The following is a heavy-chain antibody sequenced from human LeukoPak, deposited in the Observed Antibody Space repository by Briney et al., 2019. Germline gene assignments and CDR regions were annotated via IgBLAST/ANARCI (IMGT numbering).Heavy chain of an antibody. CDR2: ISSSGSTI. V-gene: IGHV3-11*01. J-gene: IGHJ3*02. Sequence: GGSLRLSCAASGFTFSDYYMSWIRQAPGKGLEWVSYISSSGSTIYYADSVKGRFTISRDNAKNSLYLQMNSLRAEDTAVYYCAIERGPHPIFGVVRCRGCGAFDIWGQGTMVTVSS. D-gene: IGHD3-3*01. CDR1: GFTFSDYY. CDR3: AIERGPHPIFGVVRCRGCGAFDI.